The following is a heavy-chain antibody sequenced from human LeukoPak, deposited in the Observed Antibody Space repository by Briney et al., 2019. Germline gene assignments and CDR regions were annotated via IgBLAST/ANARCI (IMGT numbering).Heavy chain of an antibody. J-gene: IGHJ5*02. V-gene: IGHV4-39*01. CDR1: GVSTSSSTYC. Sequence: SETLSLTCTVSGVSTSSSTYCWGWIRQPPGKGLEWIGSIYCGGNTYYTPSLKSRVTMSVDTSKNQFSLKLSSVTAADTAVYYCARLTYYHGSGSYPWFDPWGQGTLVTVSS. CDR3: ARLTYYHGSGSYPWFDP. CDR2: IYCGGNT. D-gene: IGHD3-10*01.